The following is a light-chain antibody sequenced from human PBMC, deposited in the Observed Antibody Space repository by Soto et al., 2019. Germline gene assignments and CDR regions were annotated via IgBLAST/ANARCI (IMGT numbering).Light chain of an antibody. J-gene: IGKJ2*01. Sequence: DVVMTQSPLSLPVTLGQPASISCRSSQSLVHSNGNTYLNWFQQRPGQSPRRLIYKVSNRDSGVPDRFSGSGSGTDFTLKISRVEAEDVGVYYCMQGTRWPVTLGQGTKLEI. CDR2: KVS. CDR3: MQGTRWPVT. V-gene: IGKV2-30*02. CDR1: QSLVHSNGNTY.